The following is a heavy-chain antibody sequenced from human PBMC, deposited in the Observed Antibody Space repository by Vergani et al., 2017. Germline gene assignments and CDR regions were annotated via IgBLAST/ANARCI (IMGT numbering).Heavy chain of an antibody. V-gene: IGHV3-30*18. CDR2: ISYDGSNK. J-gene: IGHJ4*02. D-gene: IGHD2-8*02. Sequence: QVQLVESGGGVVQPGRSLRLSCAASGFTFSSYGMHWVRQAPGKGLEWVAVISYDGSNKYYADSVKGRFTISRDNSKNTLYLQMNSLRAEDTAVYYCAKEWVLGGWSPGDFDYWGQGTLVTVSS. CDR1: GFTFSSYG. CDR3: AKEWVLGGWSPGDFDY.